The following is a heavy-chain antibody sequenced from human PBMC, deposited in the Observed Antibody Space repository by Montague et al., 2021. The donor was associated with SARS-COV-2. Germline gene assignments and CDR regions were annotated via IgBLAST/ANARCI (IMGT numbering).Heavy chain of an antibody. J-gene: IGHJ4*02. Sequence: SLRLSWSASGFTFSDYYMSWIRQAPGKGLEWVSYISSSSSYTNYADSVKGRFTISRDNAKNSLYLQMNSLRAEDTAVYYCARQGRYFDWLLMARGHQRTEGVDYWGQGTLVTVSS. CDR1: GFTFSDYY. V-gene: IGHV3-11*03. D-gene: IGHD3-9*01. CDR2: ISSSSSYT. CDR3: ARQGRYFDWLLMARGHQRTEGVDY.